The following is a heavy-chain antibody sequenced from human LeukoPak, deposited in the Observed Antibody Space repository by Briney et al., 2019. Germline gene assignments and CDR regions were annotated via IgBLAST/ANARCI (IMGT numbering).Heavy chain of an antibody. CDR2: ISGSGGST. CDR3: TTDNSRVYAWD. CDR1: GFTFSSYA. J-gene: IGHJ4*02. D-gene: IGHD2-8*01. Sequence: PGGSLRLSCAASGFTFSSYAMSWVRQAPGKGLEWVSAISGSGGSTYYADSVKGRFTISRDNSKNTLYLQMNTLKTEDTAVYYCTTDNSRVYAWDWGQGTLVTVSS. V-gene: IGHV3-23*01.